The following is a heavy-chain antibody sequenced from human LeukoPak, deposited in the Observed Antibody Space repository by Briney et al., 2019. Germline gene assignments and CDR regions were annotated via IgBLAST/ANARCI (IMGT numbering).Heavy chain of an antibody. CDR2: IYSGGST. CDR3: AITSGSGSFDY. V-gene: IGHV3-66*01. Sequence: TGGSLRLSCAASGVPVSNNYMSWVRQAPGKGLEWVSVIYSGGSTYYADSVKGRFTISRDNSKNTLYLQMGSLRAEDMAVYYCAITSGSGSFDYWGQGTLVTVSS. J-gene: IGHJ4*02. CDR1: GVPVSNNY. D-gene: IGHD1-26*01.